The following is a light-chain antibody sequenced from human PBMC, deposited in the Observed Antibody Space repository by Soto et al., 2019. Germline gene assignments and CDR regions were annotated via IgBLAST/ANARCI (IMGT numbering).Light chain of an antibody. J-gene: IGKJ4*01. V-gene: IGKV3-15*01. Sequence: EIVMTQSPATLSVSPGETATLSCRASQSVTYNLAWYQQKPGQGPRLLIYGAFTRATGIPARFSGSGSGTEFTLIISSLQSEEFAVYYCQQYKNWPPLTFGGGSKVEIK. CDR1: QSVTYN. CDR3: QQYKNWPPLT. CDR2: GAF.